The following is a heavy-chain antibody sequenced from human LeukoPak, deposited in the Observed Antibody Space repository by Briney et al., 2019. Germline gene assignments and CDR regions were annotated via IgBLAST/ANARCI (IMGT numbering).Heavy chain of an antibody. D-gene: IGHD3-22*01. Sequence: PGGSLRLFCAASGFSFSSYGMSWVRQAPGKGLEWVSAISGGGGTTYYADSVKGRFAISRDNSKNTLYLQMNSLRAEDTAVYYCAGTLLYYYDSSGYLDVWGKGTTVTISS. CDR2: ISGGGGTT. J-gene: IGHJ6*03. CDR3: AGTLLYYYDSSGYLDV. V-gene: IGHV3-23*01. CDR1: GFSFSSYG.